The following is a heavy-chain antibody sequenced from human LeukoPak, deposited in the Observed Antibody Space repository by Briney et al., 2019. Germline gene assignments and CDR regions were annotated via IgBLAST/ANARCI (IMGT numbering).Heavy chain of an antibody. CDR3: ARDSFVQLERPADY. V-gene: IGHV1-18*01. CDR2: ISAYNGNT. CDR1: GYTFTSYG. J-gene: IGHJ4*02. Sequence: ASVKVSCKASGYTFTSYGISWVRQAPGQGREWMGWISAYNGNTNYAQKLQGRVTMTTDTSTSTAYMQLRSLRSDDTAVYYCARDSFVQLERPADYWGQGTLVTVSS. D-gene: IGHD1-1*01.